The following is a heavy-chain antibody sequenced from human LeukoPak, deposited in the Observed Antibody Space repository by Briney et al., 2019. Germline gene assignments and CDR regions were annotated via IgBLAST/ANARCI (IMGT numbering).Heavy chain of an antibody. CDR3: AKDLYSYGLFDY. D-gene: IGHD5-18*01. CDR2: ISGSGGST. V-gene: IGHV3-23*01. Sequence: GGSLRLSCAASGFTFSSYAMSWVRQAPGKGLEWVSAISGSGGSTYYADSVKGRFTISRDSSKNTLYLQMNSLRAEDTAVYYCAKDLYSYGLFDYWGQGILVTVSS. CDR1: GFTFSSYA. J-gene: IGHJ4*02.